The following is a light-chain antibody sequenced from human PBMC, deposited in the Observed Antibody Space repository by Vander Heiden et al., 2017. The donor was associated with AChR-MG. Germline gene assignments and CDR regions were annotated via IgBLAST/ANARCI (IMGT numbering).Light chain of an antibody. CDR1: SNDVGGYNY. CDR2: EVM. J-gene: IGLJ3*02. CDR3: SSYAASNAVV. V-gene: IGLV2-8*01. Sequence: QSALTQPPSASGAPGQPVTISCTGTSNDVGGYNYVSCYQQHPGKAPKLVIYEVMKRPSGVPDRFSGSKSGNTASLTVSGLQAEDEADYYCSSYAASNAVVFGGGTKLTVL.